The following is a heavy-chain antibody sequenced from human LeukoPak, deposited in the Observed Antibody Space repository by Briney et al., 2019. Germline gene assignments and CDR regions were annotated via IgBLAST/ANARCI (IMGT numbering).Heavy chain of an antibody. CDR2: ISAYNGNT. Sequence: VASVKVSCKAAGYTFTSYGISWVRQAPGQGLEWMGWISAYNGNTNYAQKLQGRVTMTTDTSTSTAYMELRSLRSDDTAVYYCARDRRGYGTSSDYWAQGTLVTVSS. CDR1: GYTFTSYG. D-gene: IGHD2-2*01. J-gene: IGHJ4*02. V-gene: IGHV1-18*01. CDR3: ARDRRGYGTSSDY.